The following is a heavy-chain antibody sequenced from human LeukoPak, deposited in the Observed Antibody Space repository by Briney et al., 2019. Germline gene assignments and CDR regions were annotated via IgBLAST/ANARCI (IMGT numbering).Heavy chain of an antibody. J-gene: IGHJ4*02. D-gene: IGHD2-15*01. CDR3: ARLQTLIWMTIDY. V-gene: IGHV4-39*01. Sequence: PSETLSLTCTVSGGSISSSSYYWGWIRQPPGKGLEWIGYIYNSGSTYYNPSLKSRVTISVDTSKNQFSLKLSSVTAADTAVYYCARLQTLIWMTIDYWGQGTLVTVSS. CDR2: IYNSGST. CDR1: GGSISSSSYY.